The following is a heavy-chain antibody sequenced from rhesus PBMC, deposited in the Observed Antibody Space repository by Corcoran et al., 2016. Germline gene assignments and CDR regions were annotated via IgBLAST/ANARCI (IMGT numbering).Heavy chain of an antibody. CDR2: IYGSGSTT. J-gene: IGHJ4*01. Sequence: QLQLQESGPGLVKPSETLSLTCAVSGGSISSSYWSWIRQAPGKGLEWIGYIYGSGSTTNYNPSLKSRVTLSVATSKIQLSLKLSSVTAADTAVYYCARVGVYSGSWTHFDYWGHGVLVTVSS. CDR3: ARVGVYSGSWTHFDY. CDR1: GGSISSSY. V-gene: IGHV4-169*01. D-gene: IGHD6-25*01.